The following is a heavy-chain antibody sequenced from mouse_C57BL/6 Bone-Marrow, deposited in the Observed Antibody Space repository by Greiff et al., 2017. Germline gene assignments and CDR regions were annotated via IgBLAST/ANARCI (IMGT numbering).Heavy chain of an antibody. J-gene: IGHJ3*01. V-gene: IGHV1-81*01. D-gene: IGHD1-1*01. CDR2: IYPRSGNT. CDR1: GYTFTSYG. CDR3: ARGVFDYYGSSYWAWFAY. Sequence: QVQLQQSGAELARPGASVKLSCKASGYTFTSYGISWVKQRTGQGLEWIGEIYPRSGNTYYNEKFKGKATLTADKASSTAYMELRSLTSEDSAVYFCARGVFDYYGSSYWAWFAYWGQGTLVTVSA.